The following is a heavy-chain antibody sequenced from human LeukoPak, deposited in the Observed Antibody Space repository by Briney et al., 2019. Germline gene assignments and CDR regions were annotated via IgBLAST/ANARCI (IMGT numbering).Heavy chain of an antibody. CDR3: ARVCGSLLGRYYYYGMDV. Sequence: ASVKVSCKASGYTFTGYYMHWVRQAPGQGLEWMGWINPNSGGTNYAQKFQGRVTMTRDTSISTAYMELSRLRSDDTAVYYCARVCGSLLGRYYYYGMDVWAKGPRSPSP. J-gene: IGHJ6*02. CDR2: INPNSGGT. D-gene: IGHD2-2*01. V-gene: IGHV1-2*02. CDR1: GYTFTGYY.